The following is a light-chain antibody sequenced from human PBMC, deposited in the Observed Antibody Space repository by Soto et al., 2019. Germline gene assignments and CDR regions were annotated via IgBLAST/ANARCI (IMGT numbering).Light chain of an antibody. J-gene: IGKJ1*01. CDR3: QQYTYWPRT. CDR2: GAS. V-gene: IGKV3-15*01. CDR1: QGVGAN. Sequence: EIVMTQSPATLSVSPGERATLSCRASQGVGANLAWYQQKPGQAPRLLIYGASTRAAGISPRFSGGGSGTDFTLTISSLQSEDFGVYYCQQYTYWPRTFVQGTKVGIK.